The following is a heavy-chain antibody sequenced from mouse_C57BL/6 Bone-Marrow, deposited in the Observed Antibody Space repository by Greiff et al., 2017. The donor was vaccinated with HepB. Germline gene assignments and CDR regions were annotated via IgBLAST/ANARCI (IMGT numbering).Heavy chain of an antibody. CDR2: IYPRSGNT. J-gene: IGHJ4*01. Sequence: VQLQQSGAELARPGASVKLSCKASGYTFTSYGISWVKQRTGQGLEWIGEIYPRSGNTYYNEKFKGKATLTADKSSSTAYMELRSLTSEDSAVYFCARGYDESYYYAMDYWGQGTSVTVSS. V-gene: IGHV1-81*01. D-gene: IGHD2-2*01. CDR3: ARGYDESYYYAMDY. CDR1: GYTFTSYG.